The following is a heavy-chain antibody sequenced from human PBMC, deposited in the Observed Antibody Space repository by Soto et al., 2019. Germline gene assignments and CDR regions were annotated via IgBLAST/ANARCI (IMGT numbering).Heavy chain of an antibody. D-gene: IGHD3-22*01. V-gene: IGHV3-21*01. CDR1: GFTFSSYS. CDR2: ISSSSSYI. Sequence: GGSLRLSCAASGFTFSSYSMNWVRQAPGKGLEWVSSISSSSSYIYYADSVKGRFTISRDNAKNSLYLQMNSLRAEDTAVYYCAIDQDSSGYDYWGQGPLVTVSS. J-gene: IGHJ4*02. CDR3: AIDQDSSGYDY.